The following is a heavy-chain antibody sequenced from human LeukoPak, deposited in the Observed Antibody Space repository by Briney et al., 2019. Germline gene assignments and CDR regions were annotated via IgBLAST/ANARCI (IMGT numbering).Heavy chain of an antibody. Sequence: SETLSLTCTVSGGSISSYYWSWIRQPAGKGLEWIGRIYTSGSTNYNPSLKSRVTMSVDTSKNQFSLKLSSVTAADTAVYYCASEEGVYCTGGSCWRFDYWGQGTLVTVPS. CDR2: IYTSGST. V-gene: IGHV4-4*07. CDR3: ASEEGVYCTGGSCWRFDY. J-gene: IGHJ4*02. D-gene: IGHD2-15*01. CDR1: GGSISSYY.